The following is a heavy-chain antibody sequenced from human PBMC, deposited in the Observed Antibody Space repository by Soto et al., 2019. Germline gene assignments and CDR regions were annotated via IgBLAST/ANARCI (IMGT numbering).Heavy chain of an antibody. D-gene: IGHD3-16*01. V-gene: IGHV3-72*01. J-gene: IGHJ6*04. Sequence: GGSLRLSCAASGFTFSDHYMDCVRQAPGKGLEWLCRTRNKANSYTTEYAASVKGRFIISRDDSRNSLYLQMNSLKTEDTAVYSCARISTFGGMDGWGKGTTITVSS. CDR3: ARISTFGGMDG. CDR2: TRNKANSYTT. CDR1: GFTFSDHY.